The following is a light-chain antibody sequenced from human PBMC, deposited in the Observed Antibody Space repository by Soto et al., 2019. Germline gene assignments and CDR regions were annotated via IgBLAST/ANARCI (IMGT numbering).Light chain of an antibody. CDR2: IDN. CDR1: NSNIGSNT. Sequence: QSVLTQPPSASGTPGQRVTISCSGSNSNIGSNTVYWYQQLPGTAPRLLIYIDNRRPSGVPDRFSGSKSGTAASLAISGLQSEDEADYYCATWDDSLNGLVFGGGTKVTVL. J-gene: IGLJ3*02. V-gene: IGLV1-44*01. CDR3: ATWDDSLNGLV.